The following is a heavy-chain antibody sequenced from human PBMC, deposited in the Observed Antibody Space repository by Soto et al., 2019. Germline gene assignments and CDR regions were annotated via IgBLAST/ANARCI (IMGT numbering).Heavy chain of an antibody. Sequence: EVQLVQSGAELKKPGESLKSSCQGSGYTFTNYWIGWLRQMPGKGLEWMGIIYPGDSDTKYNPSFQGQVTISADKSITTTYLQWSSLKASDTAIYYGAASIFYSGMDVWGQGTTVTVSS. CDR1: GYTFTNYW. J-gene: IGHJ6*02. CDR3: AASIFYSGMDV. V-gene: IGHV5-51*01. CDR2: IYPGDSDT.